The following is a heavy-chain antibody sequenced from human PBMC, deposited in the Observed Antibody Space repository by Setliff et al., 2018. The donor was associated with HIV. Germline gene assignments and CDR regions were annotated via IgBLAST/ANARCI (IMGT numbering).Heavy chain of an antibody. D-gene: IGHD6-13*01. Sequence: GGSLRLSCAASGFTVSSNYMSWVRQAPGKGLEWVSVIYSGGSTYYADSVKGRFTISRDNSKNTLYLQMNSLRAEDTAVYYCARKLAASSGYYWGQGTLVTVSS. CDR2: IYSGGST. J-gene: IGHJ4*02. V-gene: IGHV3-53*01. CDR1: GFTVSSNY. CDR3: ARKLAASSGYY.